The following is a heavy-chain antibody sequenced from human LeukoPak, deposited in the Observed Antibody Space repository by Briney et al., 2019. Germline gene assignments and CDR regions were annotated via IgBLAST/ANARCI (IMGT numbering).Heavy chain of an antibody. D-gene: IGHD3-10*01. V-gene: IGHV4-34*01. Sequence: SETLSLICAVYGGSFSGYYWSWIRQPPGKGLEWIGEINHSGSTNYNPSLKSRVTISVDTSKNQFSLKLSSVTAADTAVYYCARRLRTFVVRGVIDYWGQGTLVTVSS. CDR3: ARRLRTFVVRGVIDY. CDR2: INHSGST. CDR1: GGSFSGYY. J-gene: IGHJ4*02.